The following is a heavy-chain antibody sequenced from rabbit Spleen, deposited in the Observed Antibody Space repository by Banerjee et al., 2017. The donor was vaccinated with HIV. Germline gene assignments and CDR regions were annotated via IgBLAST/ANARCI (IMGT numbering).Heavy chain of an antibody. CDR3: VRDLGYDDYSEKGYFNL. CDR1: GFDFSVYG. CDR2: IDPIFGRT. V-gene: IGHV1S47*01. D-gene: IGHD2-1*01. J-gene: IGHJ4*01. Sequence: QEQLVESGGDLVQPGGSLKLSCKASGFDFSVYGLSWVRQAPGKGLEWIGYIDPIFGRTYYASWVNGRFTISSHNAQNTLYLQLNSLTAADTATYFCVRDLGYDDYSEKGYFNLWGQGTLVTVS.